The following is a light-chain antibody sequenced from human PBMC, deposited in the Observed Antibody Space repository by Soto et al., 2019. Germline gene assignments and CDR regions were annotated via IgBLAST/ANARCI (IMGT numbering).Light chain of an antibody. J-gene: IGLJ3*02. CDR1: SSDVGGYNY. V-gene: IGLV2-11*01. Sequence: QSALTQPRSVSGSRGQSVTISCTGTSSDVGGYNYVSWYQQPPAKAPKLMIYDVNKRPSGVPDRFSGSKSGNTAYLTISGLQAEDEADYSCCSYAGSYTVVFGGGTKLTVL. CDR3: CSYAGSYTVV. CDR2: DVN.